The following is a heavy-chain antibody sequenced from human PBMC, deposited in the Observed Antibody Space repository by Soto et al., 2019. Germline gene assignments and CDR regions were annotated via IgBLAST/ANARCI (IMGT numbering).Heavy chain of an antibody. D-gene: IGHD3-22*01. V-gene: IGHV4-30-4*01. CDR3: ARVTDTYYYDSSGYFRAFDI. J-gene: IGHJ3*02. Sequence: SETLSLTCTVSGGSISSGDYYWSWIRQPPGKGLEWIGYIYYSGSTNYNPSLKSRVTISVDTSKNQFSLKLSSVTAADTAVYYCARVTDTYYYDSSGYFRAFDIWGQGTMVTVSS. CDR1: GGSISSGDYY. CDR2: IYYSGST.